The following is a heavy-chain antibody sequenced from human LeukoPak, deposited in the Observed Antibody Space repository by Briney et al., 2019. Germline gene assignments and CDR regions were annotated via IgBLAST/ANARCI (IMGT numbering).Heavy chain of an antibody. V-gene: IGHV1-2*02. J-gene: IGHJ6*03. CDR3: AREWFGEFYMDV. CDR2: INPNSGGT. Sequence: ASVKVSCKASGYTFTGYYMHWVRQAPGQGLEWMGWINPNSGGTNYAQKFQGRVTMTRDTSISTAYMELSRLRSDDMAVYYCAREWFGEFYMDVWGKGTTVTISS. CDR1: GYTFTGYY. D-gene: IGHD3-10*01.